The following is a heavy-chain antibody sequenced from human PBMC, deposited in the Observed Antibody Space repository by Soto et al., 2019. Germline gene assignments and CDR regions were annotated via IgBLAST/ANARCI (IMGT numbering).Heavy chain of an antibody. Sequence: QVQLEQSGSEVKKSGSSVKVSCKASGYSFSSHAVSWVRQAPGQGLEWMGGIIPVFGTTSYAQKFQGRVTISADKSTSTSSLELRSLRSEDTAVYYCARGGALSSSWYWGDGLDSWGQGTQVTVSS. J-gene: IGHJ4*02. CDR2: IIPVFGTT. CDR1: GYSFSSHA. V-gene: IGHV1-69*06. D-gene: IGHD6-13*01. CDR3: ARGGALSSSWYWGDGLDS.